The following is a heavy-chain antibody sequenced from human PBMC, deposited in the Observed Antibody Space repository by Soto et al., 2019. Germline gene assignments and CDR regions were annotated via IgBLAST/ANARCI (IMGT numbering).Heavy chain of an antibody. V-gene: IGHV3-66*01. Sequence: GGSLGLSCAASGFDVSNTDMSWVRQAPGKGLEWVSVIYSGGYTNYADSVKGRFIVSRDSPKNTLYLQMDSLRAEDTAVYYCAREAIIVITAPEYYFDYWGQGTLVTVSS. CDR2: IYSGGYT. CDR3: AREAIIVITAPEYYFDY. J-gene: IGHJ4*02. D-gene: IGHD3-22*01. CDR1: GFDVSNTD.